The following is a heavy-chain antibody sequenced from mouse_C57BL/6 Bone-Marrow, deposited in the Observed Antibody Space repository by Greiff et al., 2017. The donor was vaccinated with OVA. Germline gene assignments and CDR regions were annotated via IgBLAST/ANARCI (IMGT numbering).Heavy chain of an antibody. Sequence: VQLQQPGAELVKPGASVKLSCKASGYTFTSYWMHWVKQRPGQGLEWIGMIHPNSGSTNYNEKFKSKATLTVDKSSSTAYMQLSSLTSEDSAVYYCARSHYGSSPYFGYWGQGTTLTVSS. CDR3: ARSHYGSSPYFGY. J-gene: IGHJ2*01. D-gene: IGHD1-1*01. V-gene: IGHV1-64*01. CDR2: IHPNSGST. CDR1: GYTFTSYW.